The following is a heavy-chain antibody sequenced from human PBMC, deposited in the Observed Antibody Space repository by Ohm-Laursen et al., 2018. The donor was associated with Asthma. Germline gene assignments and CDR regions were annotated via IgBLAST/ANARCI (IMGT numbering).Heavy chain of an antibody. CDR1: GYTFTSYG. CDR2: ISAYNGNT. V-gene: IGHV1-18*04. Sequence: SVRVSCTASGYTFTSYGISWVRQAPGQGLEWMGGISAYNGNTNYAQKLQGRVTMTTDTSTSTAYMELRSLRSDDTAVYYCARRVRTGDSFDYWGQGTLVTVSS. D-gene: IGHD7-27*01. CDR3: ARRVRTGDSFDY. J-gene: IGHJ4*02.